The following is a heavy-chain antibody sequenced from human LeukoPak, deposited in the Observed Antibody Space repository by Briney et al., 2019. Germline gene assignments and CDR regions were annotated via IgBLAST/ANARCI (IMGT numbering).Heavy chain of an antibody. Sequence: SETLSLTCTVSGGSISSSRYYWGWIRQPPGKGLEWIGSIYYSGSTYYNPSLKSRVTISVDTSKNQFSLKLSSVTAADTAVYYCAGSQGSGYDREFDYWGQGTLVTVSS. D-gene: IGHD3-22*01. CDR3: AGSQGSGYDREFDY. J-gene: IGHJ4*02. CDR1: GGSISSSRYY. V-gene: IGHV4-39*01. CDR2: IYYSGST.